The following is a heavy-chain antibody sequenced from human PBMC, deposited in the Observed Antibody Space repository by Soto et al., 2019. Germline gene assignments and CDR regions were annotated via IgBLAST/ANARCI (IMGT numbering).Heavy chain of an antibody. CDR1: GFTFSSYS. D-gene: IGHD7-27*01. CDR3: ARDSLGMGGGYYFDY. CDR2: ISSSSSYI. Sequence: GGSLRLSCAASGFTFSSYSMNWVRQAPGKGLEWVSSISSSSSYIYYADSVKGRFTISRDNAKNSLYLQMNSLRAEDTAVYYCARDSLGMGGGYYFDYWGQGTLVTVSS. V-gene: IGHV3-21*01. J-gene: IGHJ4*02.